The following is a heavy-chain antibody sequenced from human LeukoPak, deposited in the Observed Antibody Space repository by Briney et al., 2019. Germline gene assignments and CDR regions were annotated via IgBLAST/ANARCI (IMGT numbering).Heavy chain of an antibody. CDR1: GGTFSSYA. Sequence: SVKVSCKASGGTFSSYAISWVRQAPGQGLEWMGRIIPILGIANYAQKFQGRVTITADKSTSTAYMELSSLRSEDTAVYYCARELGYSSLFYWGQGTLVTVSS. CDR3: ARELGYSSLFY. V-gene: IGHV1-69*04. J-gene: IGHJ4*02. D-gene: IGHD6-13*01. CDR2: IIPILGIA.